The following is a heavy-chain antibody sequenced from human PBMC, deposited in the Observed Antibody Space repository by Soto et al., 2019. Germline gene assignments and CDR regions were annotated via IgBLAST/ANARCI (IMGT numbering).Heavy chain of an antibody. CDR1: GFIFSSYG. V-gene: IGHV3-33*01. D-gene: IGHD4-17*01. J-gene: IGHJ4*02. Sequence: GGSLRLSCAASGFIFSSYGMHWVRQAPGKGLEWVGVIWYDGSNKYCGDSVKGRFTISRDNSKNTLYLQMNSLRVEDTAVYYCASTVSWGQGTLVTVSS. CDR2: IWYDGSNK. CDR3: ASTVS.